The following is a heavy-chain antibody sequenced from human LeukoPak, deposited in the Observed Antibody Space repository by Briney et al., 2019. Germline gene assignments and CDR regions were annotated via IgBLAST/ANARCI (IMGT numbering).Heavy chain of an antibody. D-gene: IGHD3-10*02. Sequence: SETLSLTCTVSGGSISSYYWSWIRQPAGKGLEWIGRIYTSGSTNYNPSLKSRVTMSVDTSKNQFSLKLSSVTAADTAVYYCAREMFGVLSYYFDYWGQGTLVTVSS. J-gene: IGHJ4*02. CDR3: AREMFGVLSYYFDY. CDR2: IYTSGST. CDR1: GGSISSYY. V-gene: IGHV4-4*07.